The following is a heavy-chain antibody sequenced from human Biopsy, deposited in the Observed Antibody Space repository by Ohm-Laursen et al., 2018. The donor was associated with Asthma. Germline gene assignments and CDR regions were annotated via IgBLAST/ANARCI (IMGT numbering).Heavy chain of an antibody. CDR1: GFAVSRDH. CDR3: ARGDSSNWSHYYFDY. Sequence: LSLTCAASGFAVSRDHMFWVRQAPGKGLEWVSVIYSGGTSHTADSVRGRFTISRDYSKNTLCLQMHSLRAEDTAVYYCARGDSSNWSHYYFDYWGQGTLVTVSS. V-gene: IGHV3-53*01. D-gene: IGHD3-22*01. CDR2: IYSGGTS. J-gene: IGHJ4*02.